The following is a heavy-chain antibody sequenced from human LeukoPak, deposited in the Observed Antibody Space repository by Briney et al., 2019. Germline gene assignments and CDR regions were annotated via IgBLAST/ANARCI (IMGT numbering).Heavy chain of an antibody. V-gene: IGHV1-69*13. D-gene: IGHD3-16*01. CDR2: IIPIFGTA. CDR3: ASGPNWGTNFYYFDY. CDR1: GYTFTSYG. Sequence: SVKVSCKASGYTFTSYGISWVRQAPGQGLEWMGGIIPIFGTANYAQKFQGRVTITADESTSTAYMELSSLRSEDTAVYYCASGPNWGTNFYYFDYWGQGTLVTVSS. J-gene: IGHJ4*02.